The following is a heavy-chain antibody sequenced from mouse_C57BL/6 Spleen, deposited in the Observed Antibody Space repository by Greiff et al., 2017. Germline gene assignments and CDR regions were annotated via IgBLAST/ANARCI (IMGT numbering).Heavy chain of an antibody. D-gene: IGHD1-1*01. CDR1: GYSFTGYY. CDR2: INPSTGGT. Sequence: VQLQQSGPELVKPGASVKISCKASGYSFTGYYMNWVKQSPEQSLEWIGEINPSTGGTTYNQKFKAKATLTVDKSSSTAYMQLKSLTSEDSAVYYCARSEDYYGSSLDYWGQGTTLTVSS. CDR3: ARSEDYYGSSLDY. V-gene: IGHV1-42*01. J-gene: IGHJ2*01.